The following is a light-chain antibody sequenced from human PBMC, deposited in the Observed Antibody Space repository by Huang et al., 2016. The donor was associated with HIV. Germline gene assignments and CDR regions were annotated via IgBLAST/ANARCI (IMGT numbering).Light chain of an antibody. CDR1: QSLSSSY. CDR2: DAA. Sequence: EIVLTQSPATLSFSPGEIATLSCGASQSLSSSYLAWYQQKPSLAPRLLISDAATRATGIPDRFSGSGSGTDFTLTISRLEPEDFAVYYCQQYGSSPLTFGGGTKVEIK. V-gene: IGKV3D-20*01. CDR3: QQYGSSPLT. J-gene: IGKJ4*01.